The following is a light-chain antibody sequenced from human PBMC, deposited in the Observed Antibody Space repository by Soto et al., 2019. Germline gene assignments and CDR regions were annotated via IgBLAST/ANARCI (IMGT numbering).Light chain of an antibody. CDR2: GAS. J-gene: IGKJ1*01. Sequence: EIVMTQSPATLSVSPGERATLSCRASQSVSSNLAWYQQKPGQAPRVLIYGASTRATGIPATFSGSGSGTEFNLTISSLQSEDFAVYYCQHYNNWPRTFGQGTKVEIK. V-gene: IGKV3-15*01. CDR1: QSVSSN. CDR3: QHYNNWPRT.